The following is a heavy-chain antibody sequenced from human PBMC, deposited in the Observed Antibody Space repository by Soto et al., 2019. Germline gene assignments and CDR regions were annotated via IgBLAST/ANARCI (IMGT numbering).Heavy chain of an antibody. D-gene: IGHD2-15*01. V-gene: IGHV1-3*01. CDR1: GYTFTSYA. Sequence: QVQLVQSGAEVKKPGASVKVSCKASGYTFTSYAMHWVRQAPGQRLEWMGWINAGNGNTKYSQKFQGRVTITRDTSAGTAYRELSSLRSEDTAVYYCARAPGGPDAPGDYWGQGTLVTVSS. J-gene: IGHJ4*02. CDR3: ARAPGGPDAPGDY. CDR2: INAGNGNT.